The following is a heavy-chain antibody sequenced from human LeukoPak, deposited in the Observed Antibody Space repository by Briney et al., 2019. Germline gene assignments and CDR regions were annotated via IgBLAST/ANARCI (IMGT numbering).Heavy chain of an antibody. CDR3: AKAGQKQQLVPYYYYYGMDV. D-gene: IGHD6-13*01. CDR2: ISGSGGST. CDR1: GFTFSSYA. V-gene: IGHV3-23*01. J-gene: IGHJ6*02. Sequence: GGSLRLSCAASGFTFSSYAMSWVRQAPGKGLEWVSAISGSGGSTYYADSVKGRFTISRDNSKNTLYLQMNSLRAEDTAVYYCAKAGQKQQLVPYYYYYGMDVWGQGTTVTVSS.